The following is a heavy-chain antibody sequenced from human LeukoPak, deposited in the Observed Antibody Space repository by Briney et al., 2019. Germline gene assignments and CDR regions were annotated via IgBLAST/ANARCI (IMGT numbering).Heavy chain of an antibody. J-gene: IGHJ4*02. CDR3: ARNYGDLDY. V-gene: IGHV1-2*06. CDR2: IHPSSGGT. CDR1: GYIFTAYY. Sequence: VASVKVSCKASGYIFTAYYIHWVRQAPGQGLEWVGRIHPSSGGTEYAQNFQGRVTVTRDTSITTAYMELNRLTSDDTAVYYCARNYGDLDYWGQGTLVTVSS. D-gene: IGHD4-17*01.